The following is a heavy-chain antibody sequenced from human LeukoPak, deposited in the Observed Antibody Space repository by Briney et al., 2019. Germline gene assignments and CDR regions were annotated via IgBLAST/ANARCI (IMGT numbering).Heavy chain of an antibody. Sequence: ASVKVSCKASGYTFTSYGISWVRQAPGQGLEWMGWISAYNGNTNYAQKLQGRVTMTTDTSTSTAYMELRSLRSDDTAVYYCARGAPSSAAAVPYYYYGMDVWGQGTTVAVSS. J-gene: IGHJ6*02. V-gene: IGHV1-18*01. D-gene: IGHD6-13*01. CDR2: ISAYNGNT. CDR3: ARGAPSSAAAVPYYYYGMDV. CDR1: GYTFTSYG.